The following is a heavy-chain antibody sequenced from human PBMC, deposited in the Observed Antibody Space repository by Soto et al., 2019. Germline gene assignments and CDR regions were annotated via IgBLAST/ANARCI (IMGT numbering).Heavy chain of an antibody. CDR3: ARGPPNWGFDY. D-gene: IGHD7-27*01. Sequence: ASVKVSCKASGDTFTTYDINWVRQATGQGLEWMXXXXXXXXXTGYAQKFQDRVTMTRDTSISTAYMELSSLRSEDTAIYYCARGPPNWGFDYWGQGTLVTVSS. CDR2: XXXXXXXT. V-gene: IGHV1-8*01. CDR1: GDTFTTYD. J-gene: IGHJ4*02.